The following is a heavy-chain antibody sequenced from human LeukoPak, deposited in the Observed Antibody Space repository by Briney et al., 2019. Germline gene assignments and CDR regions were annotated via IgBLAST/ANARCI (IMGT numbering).Heavy chain of an antibody. V-gene: IGHV3-30*04. D-gene: IGHD2-15*01. CDR1: GFILSDYN. Sequence: GRTLRLSCAASGFILSDYNMHWVRQAPGKGLEWVAVISYDGSNKYYADSVKGRFTISRDNSKNTLYLQMNSLRAEDTAVYYCARDQTGFCSGSSCLGSTFDYWGQGTLVTVSS. CDR3: ARDQTGFCSGSSCLGSTFDY. CDR2: ISYDGSNK. J-gene: IGHJ4*02.